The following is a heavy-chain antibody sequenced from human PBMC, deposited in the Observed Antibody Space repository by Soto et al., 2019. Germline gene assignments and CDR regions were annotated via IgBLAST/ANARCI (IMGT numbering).Heavy chain of an antibody. D-gene: IGHD3-16*02. J-gene: IGHJ6*02. CDR2: INAGNGNT. CDR1: GYTFTSYA. CDR3: ARDPSPGSYRGYYYGMDV. V-gene: IGHV1-3*01. Sequence: QVQLVQSGAEVKKPGASVKVSCKASGYTFTSYAMHWVRQAPGQRLEWMGWINAGNGNTKYSQKFQGRVTITRDTSASTAYMELSSLRSEDTAVYYCARDPSPGSYRGYYYGMDVWGQGTTVTVSS.